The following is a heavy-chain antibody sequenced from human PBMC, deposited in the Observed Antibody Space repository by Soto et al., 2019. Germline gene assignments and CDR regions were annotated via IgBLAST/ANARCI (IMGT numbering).Heavy chain of an antibody. D-gene: IGHD3-3*01. J-gene: IGHJ6*02. V-gene: IGHV4-34*01. CDR1: GGSFSGYY. Sequence: ETLSLTCAVYGGSFSGYYWSWIRQPPGKGLEWIGEINHSGSTNYNPSLKSRVTISVDTSKNQFSLKLSSVTAADTAVYYCARIKYYDFWSGYPIGMDVWGQGTTVTVSS. CDR3: ARIKYYDFWSGYPIGMDV. CDR2: INHSGST.